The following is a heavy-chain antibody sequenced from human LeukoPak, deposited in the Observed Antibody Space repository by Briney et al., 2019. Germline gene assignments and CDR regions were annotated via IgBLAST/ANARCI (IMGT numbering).Heavy chain of an antibody. CDR3: ARGGWGGRDY. CDR2: INHSGST. V-gene: IGHV4-34*01. CDR1: GGSFSGYY. J-gene: IGHJ4*02. Sequence: SETLSLTCAVYGGSFSGYYWSWIRQPPGKGLEWIGEINHSGSTNYNPSLKSRVTISVDTSKNQFSLKLSSVTAADTAVYYCARGGWGGRDYWGQGTLVTVSA. D-gene: IGHD3-16*01.